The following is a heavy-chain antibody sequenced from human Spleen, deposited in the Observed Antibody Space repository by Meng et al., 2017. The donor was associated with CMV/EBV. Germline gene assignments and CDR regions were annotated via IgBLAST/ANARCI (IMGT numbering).Heavy chain of an antibody. CDR3: ARDPDYDSSGYRYGMDV. J-gene: IGHJ6*02. CDR1: GASIVRSNYY. CDR2: MYYSGST. D-gene: IGHD3-22*01. V-gene: IGHV4-39*06. Sequence: SETLSLTCTVSGASIVRSNYYWGWIRQPPGKGLEWIGGMYYSGSTYYNPSLKSRVTISEDTSKNQFTLRLSSVTAADTAVYYCARDPDYDSSGYRYGMDVWGQGTAVTVSS.